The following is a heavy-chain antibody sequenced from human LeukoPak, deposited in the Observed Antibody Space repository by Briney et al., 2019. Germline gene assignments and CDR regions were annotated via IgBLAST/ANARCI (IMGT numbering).Heavy chain of an antibody. V-gene: IGHV4-59*08. CDR2: IYNSGST. D-gene: IGHD6-13*01. CDR3: ARHGGDSSSWYDRYYYYYMDV. Sequence: SETLSLTCTVSGDSFSYFYWSWIRQPPGKGLEWIGYIYNSGSTNYNPSLKSRVTISPDTSKNQFSLKLSSVTAADTAVYYCARHGGDSSSWYDRYYYYYMDVWGKGTTVTISS. CDR1: GDSFSYFY. J-gene: IGHJ6*03.